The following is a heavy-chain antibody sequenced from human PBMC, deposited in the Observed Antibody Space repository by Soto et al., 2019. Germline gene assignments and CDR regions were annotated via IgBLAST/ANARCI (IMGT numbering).Heavy chain of an antibody. V-gene: IGHV6-1*01. Sequence: QTLSLTYAISGDSVSSNSAAWNGIRQSPSRGLEWLGRTYYRSKWFNDYAVSVKSRITINPDTSKNQFSLQLNSVTPEDTAVYYCARGVGIAAAGIDYWGQGTLVTVSS. D-gene: IGHD6-13*01. CDR1: GDSVSSNSAA. J-gene: IGHJ4*02. CDR3: ARGVGIAAAGIDY. CDR2: TYYRSKWFN.